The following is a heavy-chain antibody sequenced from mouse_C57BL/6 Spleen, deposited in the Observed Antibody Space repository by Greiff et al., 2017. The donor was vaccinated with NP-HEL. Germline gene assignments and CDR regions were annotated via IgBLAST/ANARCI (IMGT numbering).Heavy chain of an antibody. CDR2: IRNKANGYTT. Sequence: EVQLVESGGGLVQPGGSLSLSCASSGFTFTDYYMSWVRQPPGKALEWLGFIRNKANGYTTEYSASVKGRFTISRDNSQSILYLQMNALRAEDSATYYCARYQGGRGDYYAMDYWGQGTSVTVSS. J-gene: IGHJ4*01. CDR1: GFTFTDYY. V-gene: IGHV7-3*01. D-gene: IGHD1-1*01. CDR3: ARYQGGRGDYYAMDY.